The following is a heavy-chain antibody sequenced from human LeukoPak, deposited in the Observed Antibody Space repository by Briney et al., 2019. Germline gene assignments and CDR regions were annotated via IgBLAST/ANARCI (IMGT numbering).Heavy chain of an antibody. CDR2: INHSGST. D-gene: IGHD5-18*01. CDR1: GGSLSGYY. V-gene: IGHV4-34*01. Sequence: SETLSLTCAVYGGSLSGYYWSWIRQPPGKGLEWIGEINHSGSTNYNPSLKSRVTISVDTSKNQFSLKLSSVTAADTAVYYCAANTAPEDYWGQGTLVTVSS. J-gene: IGHJ4*02. CDR3: AANTAPEDY.